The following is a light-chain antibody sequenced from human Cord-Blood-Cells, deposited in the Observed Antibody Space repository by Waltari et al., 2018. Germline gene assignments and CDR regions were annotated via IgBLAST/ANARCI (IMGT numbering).Light chain of an antibody. J-gene: IGKJ2*03. CDR2: KGS. V-gene: IGKV1-5*03. CDR1: QSISSW. CDR3: QQYNSYSPYS. Sequence: DIQMTQSPSTLSASVGDRVTITCRASQSISSWLAWYQQKPGKAPKLLIYKGSSLESGVPSRVSGSGSGTEFTLTISSLQPDDFATYYCQQYNSYSPYSFGQGTKLEIK.